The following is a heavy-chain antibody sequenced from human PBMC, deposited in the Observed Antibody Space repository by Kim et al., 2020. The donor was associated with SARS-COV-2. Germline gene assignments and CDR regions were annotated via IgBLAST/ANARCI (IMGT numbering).Heavy chain of an antibody. J-gene: IGHJ6*02. Sequence: SETLSLTCTVSGGSISSSSYYWGWIRQPPGKGLEWIGSIYYSGSTYYNPSLKSRVTISVDTSKNQFSLKLSSVTAADTAVYYCATTDAPIATRSSSWYFPHSLTYYYYYGMDVWGQGTTVTVSS. V-gene: IGHV4-39*01. CDR3: ATTDAPIATRSSSWYFPHSLTYYYYYGMDV. CDR1: GGSISSSSYY. CDR2: IYYSGST. D-gene: IGHD6-13*01.